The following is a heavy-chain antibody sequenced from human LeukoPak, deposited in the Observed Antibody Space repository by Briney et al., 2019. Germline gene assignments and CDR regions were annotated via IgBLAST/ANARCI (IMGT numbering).Heavy chain of an antibody. V-gene: IGHV1-18*01. D-gene: IGHD2-21*02. Sequence: ASVKVSCKASGYTLTSYGISWVRQAPGQGLEWMGWISAYNGNTNYAQKLQGRVTMTTDTSTSTAYMELRSLRSDDTAVYYCAREIPYCGGDCYFDYWGQGTLVTVSS. J-gene: IGHJ4*02. CDR3: AREIPYCGGDCYFDY. CDR1: GYTLTSYG. CDR2: ISAYNGNT.